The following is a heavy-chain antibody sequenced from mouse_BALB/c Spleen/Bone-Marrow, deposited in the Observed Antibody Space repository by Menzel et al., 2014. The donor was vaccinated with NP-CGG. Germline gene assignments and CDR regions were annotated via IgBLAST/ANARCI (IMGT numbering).Heavy chain of an antibody. CDR3: ARDSSGYFDY. Sequence: EVQLVESGGGLVQPGGTRRLSCAASGFTFSYYGMSWVRQSPAKRLEWVAEISSGGSYTYYPDTVTGRFTISRDNAKNTLYLEMSSLRSEDTAMYYCARDSSGYFDYWGQGTTLTVSS. CDR2: ISSGGSYT. CDR1: GFTFSYYG. D-gene: IGHD3-1*01. V-gene: IGHV5-9-4*01. J-gene: IGHJ2*01.